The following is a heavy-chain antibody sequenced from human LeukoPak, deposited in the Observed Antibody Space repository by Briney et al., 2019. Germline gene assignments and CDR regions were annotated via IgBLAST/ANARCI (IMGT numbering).Heavy chain of an antibody. D-gene: IGHD1-26*01. CDR3: AKARGATVNEPGDY. J-gene: IGHJ4*02. Sequence: GGSLRLSCAASGLTFSTFALNWVRQAAGTELEWVASFDASDGNIYYPDALKGCFTITRDTSMSPLSLQMNSRRVEDTALYYCAKARGATVNEPGDYWGEGTLVSVSS. V-gene: IGHV3-23*01. CDR1: GLTFSTFA. CDR2: FDASDGNI.